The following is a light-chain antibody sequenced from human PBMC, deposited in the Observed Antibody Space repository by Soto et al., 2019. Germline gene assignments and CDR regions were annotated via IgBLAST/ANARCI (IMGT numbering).Light chain of an antibody. J-gene: IGLJ3*02. CDR3: QSYDSSNQGV. Sequence: NFMLTQPHSVSESPGKTVTISCTRSSGSIASNYVQWYQQRPGSSPTTVIYEDNQRPSGVPDRFPGSIDSSSNSASLTISGLKTEDEADYYCQSYDSSNQGVFGGGTKVTVL. V-gene: IGLV6-57*01. CDR1: SGSIASNY. CDR2: EDN.